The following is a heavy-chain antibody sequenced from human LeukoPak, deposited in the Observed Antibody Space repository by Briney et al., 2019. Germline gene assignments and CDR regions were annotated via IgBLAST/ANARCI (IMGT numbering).Heavy chain of an antibody. D-gene: IGHD3-10*01. V-gene: IGHV3-23*01. CDR3: AKDWRAMDREVVDAFDI. Sequence: PGGSLRLSCAASGFTFSSYAMTWVRQAPGKGLEWVSGISGSGGSTYYADSVKGRFSISRDNSKNTLYLQMNSLRAEDTAVYYCAKDWRAMDREVVDAFDIWGQGTMVTVSS. J-gene: IGHJ3*02. CDR1: GFTFSSYA. CDR2: ISGSGGST.